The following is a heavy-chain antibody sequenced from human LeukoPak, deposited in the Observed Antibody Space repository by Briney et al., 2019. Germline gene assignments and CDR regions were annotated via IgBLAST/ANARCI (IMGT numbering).Heavy chain of an antibody. Sequence: GGSLRLSCAATRFTFSNYGLQGVRPAPGKGLEGVAVIPYDSSNKYYTDSVKGRFTISRDNSRNTLYLQMNSLRTEDTAVYYCAKNRIPTAITPDSWGQGTLVTVSS. CDR3: AKNRIPTAITPDS. V-gene: IGHV3-30*18. J-gene: IGHJ5*01. CDR1: RFTFSNYG. CDR2: IPYDSSNK. D-gene: IGHD2-2*02.